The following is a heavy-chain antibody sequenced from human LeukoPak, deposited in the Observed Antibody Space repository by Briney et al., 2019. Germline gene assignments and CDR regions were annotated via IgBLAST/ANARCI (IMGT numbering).Heavy chain of an antibody. V-gene: IGHV3-23*01. CDR2: IFPSGGEI. CDR1: GFTFSTFA. J-gene: IGHJ3*02. Sequence: PGGSLRLSCAAPGFTFSTFAMIWVRQPPGKGLEWVSSIFPSGGEIHYADSVRGRFTISRDNSKSTLSLQMNSLRAEDTAVYYCARWSLAAAGAAFDIWGQGTMVTVSS. D-gene: IGHD6-13*01. CDR3: ARWSLAAAGAAFDI.